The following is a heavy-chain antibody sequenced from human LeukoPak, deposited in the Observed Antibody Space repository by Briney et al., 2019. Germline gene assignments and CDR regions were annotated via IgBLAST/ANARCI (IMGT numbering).Heavy chain of an antibody. J-gene: IGHJ4*02. CDR1: GFTFNNYA. CDR2: ISYDGRNE. D-gene: IGHD5-12*01. Sequence: GGSLRLSCAASGFTFNNYAMHWVRQAPGKGLEWVAVISYDGRNEYYADSVKGRFTISRDNSKNTLYLQMNSLRAEDTAVYYCARDRSSYEYYFDYWSQGTLVTVSS. CDR3: ARDRSSYEYYFDY. V-gene: IGHV3-30*04.